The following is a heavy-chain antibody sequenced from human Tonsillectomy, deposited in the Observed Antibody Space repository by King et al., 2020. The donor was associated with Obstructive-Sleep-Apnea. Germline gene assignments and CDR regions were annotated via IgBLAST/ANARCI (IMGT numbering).Heavy chain of an antibody. V-gene: IGHV3-7*03. CDR2: IKQDGSDK. Sequence: EVQLVESGGGLVQPGGSLRLSCAASGFTFSSYWMSWVRQAPGKGLEWVANIKQDGSDKYYVDSVKGRFTISRDNAKNSLYLQMNSLRAEDTAVYYCARGDYFDSSGYYSPWGQGTLVTVSS. CDR1: GFTFSSYW. D-gene: IGHD3-22*01. J-gene: IGHJ5*02. CDR3: ARGDYFDSSGYYSP.